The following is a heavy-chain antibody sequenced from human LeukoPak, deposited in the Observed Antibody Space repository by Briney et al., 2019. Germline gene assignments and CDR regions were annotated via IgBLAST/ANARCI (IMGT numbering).Heavy chain of an antibody. Sequence: SETLSLTCTVSGGSISSGGYYWSWIRQPPGKGLEWIGYIYHSGSTYYNPSLKSRVTISVDRSKNQFPLKLSSVTAADTAVYYCARSPGYILDYWGQGTLVTVSS. CDR1: GGSISSGGYY. D-gene: IGHD5-18*01. V-gene: IGHV4-30-2*01. J-gene: IGHJ4*02. CDR3: ARSPGYILDY. CDR2: IYHSGST.